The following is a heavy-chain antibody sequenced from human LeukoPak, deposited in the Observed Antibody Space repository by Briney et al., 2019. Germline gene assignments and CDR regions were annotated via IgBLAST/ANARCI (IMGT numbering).Heavy chain of an antibody. Sequence: ASVKVSCKASGYIFTSYDINWVRQGPGQGLEWMGWMNPNSGNTGYAQKFQGRVTITRDTSITTAYMELSSLRSEDTAVYYCARGRDGYNSDWFGPWGQGTLVTVSS. CDR3: ARGRDGYNSDWFGP. D-gene: IGHD5-24*01. J-gene: IGHJ5*02. CDR2: MNPNSGNT. CDR1: GYIFTSYD. V-gene: IGHV1-8*01.